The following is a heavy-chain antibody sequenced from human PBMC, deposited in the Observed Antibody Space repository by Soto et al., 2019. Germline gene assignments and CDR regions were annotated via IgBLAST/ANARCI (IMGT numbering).Heavy chain of an antibody. CDR1: GGTFSSYT. V-gene: IGHV1-69*02. D-gene: IGHD1-26*01. J-gene: IGHJ2*01. Sequence: QVQLVQSGAEVKKPGSSVKVSCKASGGTFSSYTISWVRQAPGQGLEWMGRIIPILGIANYAQKFQGRVTITADKSMSTAYMELSSVRSEDTAVYYCAWGMGATTMMRYFDLWGRGTLVTVSS. CDR2: IIPILGIA. CDR3: AWGMGATTMMRYFDL.